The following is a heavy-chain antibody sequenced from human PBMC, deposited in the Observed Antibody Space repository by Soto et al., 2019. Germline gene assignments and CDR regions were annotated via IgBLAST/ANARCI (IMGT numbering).Heavy chain of an antibody. CDR3: AARSRAYYYYYYMDV. V-gene: IGHV3-30*03. J-gene: IGHJ6*03. CDR1: GFTFSSYG. Sequence: QVQLVESGGGVVQPGRSLRLSCAASGFTFSSYGMHWVRQAPGKGLEWVAVISYDGSNKYYADSVKGRVTISRDNSQNTLHLQMNSLRAEDTAVYYCAARSRAYYYYYYMDVWGKGTTVTDS. CDR2: ISYDGSNK. D-gene: IGHD6-6*01.